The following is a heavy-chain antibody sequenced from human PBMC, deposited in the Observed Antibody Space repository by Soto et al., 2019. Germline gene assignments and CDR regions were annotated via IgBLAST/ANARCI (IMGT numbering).Heavy chain of an antibody. D-gene: IGHD2-15*01. CDR2: ISGSGGST. CDR1: GFTFSSYA. Sequence: EVQLLESGGGLVQPGGSLRLSCAASGFTFSSYAMSWVRQAPGKGLEWVSAISGSGGSTYYGDSVKGRFTISRDNSKNTLYLQMNSLRAEDTAVYYCAKTSCRGGGSCYSGPWGQGTLVTVSS. V-gene: IGHV3-23*01. J-gene: IGHJ5*02. CDR3: AKTSCRGGGSCYSGP.